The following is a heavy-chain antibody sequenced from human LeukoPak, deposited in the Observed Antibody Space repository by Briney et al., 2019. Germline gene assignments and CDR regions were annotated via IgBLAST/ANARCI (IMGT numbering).Heavy chain of an antibody. D-gene: IGHD2-21*02. CDR2: ISAYNGNT. Sequence: VASVKVSCKTSGYSFTAFYIHWVRQAPGQGLEWMGWISAYNGNTNYAQKLQGRVTMTTDTSTSTAYMELRSLRSDDTAVYYCARGPAYCGGDCYFDYWGQGTLVTVSS. CDR3: ARGPAYCGGDCYFDY. CDR1: GYSFTAFY. J-gene: IGHJ4*02. V-gene: IGHV1-18*04.